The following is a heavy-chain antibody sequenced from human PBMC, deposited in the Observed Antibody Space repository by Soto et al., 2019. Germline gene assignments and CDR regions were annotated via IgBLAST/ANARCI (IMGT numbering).Heavy chain of an antibody. Sequence: QVQLQESGPGLVKPSQTLSLTCTVSGGSISSGGYYWSWIRQHPGKGLEWIGYIYYSGSTYYNPALKSRVTISVDTSKNPFSLKLSSVTAADTAVYYCARGVAWSLFDYWGQGTLVTVSS. J-gene: IGHJ4*02. D-gene: IGHD2-15*01. CDR1: GGSISSGGYY. CDR2: IYYSGST. CDR3: ARGVAWSLFDY. V-gene: IGHV4-31*03.